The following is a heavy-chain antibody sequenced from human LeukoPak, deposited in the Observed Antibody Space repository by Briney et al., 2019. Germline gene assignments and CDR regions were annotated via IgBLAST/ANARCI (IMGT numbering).Heavy chain of an antibody. CDR2: INHSGST. D-gene: IGHD6-6*01. J-gene: IGHJ4*02. V-gene: IGHV4-34*01. Sequence: SETLSLTCAVYGGSLSGYYWSWIRQPPGKGLEWIGEINHSGSTNYNPSLKSRVTISVDTSKNQFSLKLSSVTAADTAVYYCARGRVKYSSSSSDYWGQGTLVTVSS. CDR3: ARGRVKYSSSSSDY. CDR1: GGSLSGYY.